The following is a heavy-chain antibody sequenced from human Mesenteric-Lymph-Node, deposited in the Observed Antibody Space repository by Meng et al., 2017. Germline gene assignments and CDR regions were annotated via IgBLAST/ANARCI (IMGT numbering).Heavy chain of an antibody. CDR3: AREYAASAEFDY. CDR2: ISAYNGNT. CDR1: GYTFTGYY. Sequence: ASVKVSCKASGYTFTGYYMHWVRQAPGQGLEWMGWISAYNGNTNYAQKLQGRVTMTTDTSTSTAYMELRSLRSDDTAVYYCAREYAASAEFDYWGQGTLVTVSS. D-gene: IGHD6-13*01. J-gene: IGHJ4*02. V-gene: IGHV1-18*04.